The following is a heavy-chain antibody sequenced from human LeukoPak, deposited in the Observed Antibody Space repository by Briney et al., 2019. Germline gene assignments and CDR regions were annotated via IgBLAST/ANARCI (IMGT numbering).Heavy chain of an antibody. J-gene: IGHJ5*02. CDR3: ARGGYSSSWYSTTDNWFDP. V-gene: IGHV1-2*02. CDR2: INPNSGGT. CDR1: GYTFTGYY. D-gene: IGHD6-13*01. Sequence: ASVKVSCKASGYTFTGYYMHWVRQAPGQGLEWMGWINPNSGGTNYAQKFQGRVTMTRDTSISTAYMELSRLRSDDTAVYYCARGGYSSSWYSTTDNWFDPWGQGTLVTVSS.